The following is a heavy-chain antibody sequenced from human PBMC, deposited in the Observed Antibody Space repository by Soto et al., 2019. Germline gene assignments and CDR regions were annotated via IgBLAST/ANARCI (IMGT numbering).Heavy chain of an antibody. Sequence: GGSLRLSCAASGFTFSDYYMSWIRQAPGKGLEWVSYISSSNSYTNYADSVKGRFTISRDNAKNSLYLQMNSLRAEDTAVYYCARTPDCTNGVCSAGFDYWGQGTLVTVSS. D-gene: IGHD2-8*01. V-gene: IGHV3-11*06. CDR1: GFTFSDYY. J-gene: IGHJ4*02. CDR3: ARTPDCTNGVCSAGFDY. CDR2: ISSSNSYT.